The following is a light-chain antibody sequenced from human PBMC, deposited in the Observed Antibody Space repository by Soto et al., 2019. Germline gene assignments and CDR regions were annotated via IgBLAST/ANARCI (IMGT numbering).Light chain of an antibody. CDR1: QSISSY. V-gene: IGKV3-11*01. CDR3: QQRSSWPPT. Sequence: EILLTQSPATLPLSPGERATLSCRASQSISSYLAWYQQRPGKAPRLLIYDASNRATGVPARFSGSGSGTDFTLTISSLEPEDFEAYYCQQRSSWPPTFGQGTRLEIK. J-gene: IGKJ5*01. CDR2: DAS.